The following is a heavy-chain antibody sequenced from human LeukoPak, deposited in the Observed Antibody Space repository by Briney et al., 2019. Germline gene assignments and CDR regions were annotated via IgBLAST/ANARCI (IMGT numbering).Heavy chain of an antibody. CDR2: TSNSGSYI. CDR3: ARDPGYSFYFDY. D-gene: IGHD5-12*01. J-gene: IGHJ4*02. CDR1: GFIFSSYS. V-gene: IGHV3-21*06. Sequence: GGSLRLSCAASGFIFSSYSMNWVRQAPGKGLEWVSSTSNSGSYIYYADSVKGRFTISRDNAKNSLYLQMNSLSAEDTALYFCARDPGYSFYFDYWGQGILVTVSS.